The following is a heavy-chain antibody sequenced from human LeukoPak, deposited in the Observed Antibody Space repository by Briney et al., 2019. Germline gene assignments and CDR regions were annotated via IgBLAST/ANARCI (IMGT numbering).Heavy chain of an antibody. Sequence: SETLSLTCTVSGGSISSGGYYWSWIRQHPGKSLEWIGYIYYSGSTYYNPSLKSRVTISVDTSKNQFSLKLSSVTAADTAVYYCARVDGVDYGDLDPWGQGTLVTVSS. D-gene: IGHD4-17*01. CDR1: GGSISSGGYY. J-gene: IGHJ5*02. CDR2: IYYSGST. CDR3: ARVDGVDYGDLDP. V-gene: IGHV4-31*03.